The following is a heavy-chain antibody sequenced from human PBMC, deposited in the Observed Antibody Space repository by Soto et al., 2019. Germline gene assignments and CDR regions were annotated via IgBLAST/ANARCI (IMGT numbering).Heavy chain of an antibody. V-gene: IGHV3-23*01. D-gene: IGHD1-1*01. J-gene: IGHJ4*02. CDR1: GFTFTNYA. CDR2: ISGGGGTT. Sequence: EVQLLESGGGLVQPGGSLRLSCEVSGFTFTNYAMSWVRQAPGKGLEWVAAISGGGGTTDYADSVKGRFSISRDNSKNTMFRDITSVTADDKAIYFCVKVGGSVAGGQAKSFPGTTERHFDDWGQGTLVTASS. CDR3: VKVGGSVAGGQAKSFPGTTERHFDD.